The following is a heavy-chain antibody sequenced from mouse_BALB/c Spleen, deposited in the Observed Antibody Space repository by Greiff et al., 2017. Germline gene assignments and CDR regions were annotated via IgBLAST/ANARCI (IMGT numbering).Heavy chain of an antibody. CDR3: ARDMRINYFDY. CDR2: IRNKANGYTT. J-gene: IGHJ2*01. V-gene: IGHV7-3*02. Sequence: EVQVVESGGGLVQPGGSLRLSCATSGFTFTDYYMSWVRQPPGKALEWLGFIRNKANGYTTEYSASVKGRFTISRDNSQSILYLQMNTLRAEDSATYYCARDMRINYFDYWGQGTTLTVSS. CDR1: GFTFTDYY. D-gene: IGHD2-4*01.